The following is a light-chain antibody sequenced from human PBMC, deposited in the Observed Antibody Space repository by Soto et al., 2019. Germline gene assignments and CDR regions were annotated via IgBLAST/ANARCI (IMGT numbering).Light chain of an antibody. V-gene: IGKV3-15*01. CDR2: RAS. CDR3: QQYHHWPPIT. J-gene: IGKJ5*01. Sequence: EIVLTQSPATLSVSPGEIATLSCRASQNIDINLVWYQQKPGQAPRLLIFRASTRATGIPPRFSGSGSGTEFTLTISSLQSEDIAVYYCQQYHHWPPITFGQGTRLEIK. CDR1: QNIDIN.